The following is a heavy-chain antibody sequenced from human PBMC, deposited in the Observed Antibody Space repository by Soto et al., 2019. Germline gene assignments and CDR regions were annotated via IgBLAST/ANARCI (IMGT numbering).Heavy chain of an antibody. CDR2: ISGGIGST. D-gene: IGHD1-26*01. CDR1: GFSFGVYA. CDR3: AKLRGRGIFEY. V-gene: IGHV3-23*01. Sequence: EVQLLESGGGLIQPGRSLRLSCAASGFSFGVYAMSWVRQAPGKGLEWVATISGGIGSTYYADAVKGRFTISRDIPRSTLDLQMNSLRVEDTALYYCAKLRGRGIFEYWGQGTMVTISS. J-gene: IGHJ4*02.